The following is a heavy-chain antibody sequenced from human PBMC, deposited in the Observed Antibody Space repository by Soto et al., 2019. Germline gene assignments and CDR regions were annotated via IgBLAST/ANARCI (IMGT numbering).Heavy chain of an antibody. CDR2: ISGNGDTT. J-gene: IGHJ6*02. CDR3: ARAWRADV. V-gene: IGHV3-64*01. Sequence: EVQLVESGGGLVQPGGSLRLSCVTSGFTFSNYAMHWVRQAPGKGLECVSVISGNGDTTYYANSVKDRFTISRDNSKNTLYLQMGSLRADDMAVYHCARAWRADVWGQGTTVAVSS. CDR1: GFTFSNYA.